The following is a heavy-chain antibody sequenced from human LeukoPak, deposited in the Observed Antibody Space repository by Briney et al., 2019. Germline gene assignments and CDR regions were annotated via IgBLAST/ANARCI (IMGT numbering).Heavy chain of an antibody. CDR1: GFTFSSYA. V-gene: IGHV3-64*01. CDR2: ISSNGGSI. Sequence: GGSLRLSCAASGFTFSSYAMHWVRQAPEKGLEYVSAISSNGGSIYYANSVKGRFTISRDNSKNTLYLQMGSLRAEDMAVYYCARSPRLATFDYWGQGTLVTVSS. D-gene: IGHD5-12*01. CDR3: ARSPRLATFDY. J-gene: IGHJ4*02.